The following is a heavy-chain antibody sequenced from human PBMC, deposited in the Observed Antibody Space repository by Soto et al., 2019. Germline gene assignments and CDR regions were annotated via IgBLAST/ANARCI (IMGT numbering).Heavy chain of an antibody. V-gene: IGHV3-23*01. CDR2: IGGGGTDT. CDR3: AKDAVSYNGKWDWFDS. D-gene: IGHD1-20*01. CDR1: RFTFSDFA. J-gene: IGHJ5*01. Sequence: DVQLLESGGGLVQPGGSLTLSCAASRFTFSDFAMNWVRQAPGKGLEWVSSIGGGGTDTYYADSVKCRFTISRDNSKNTLYLQMDSLRDEDTAVYYCAKDAVSYNGKWDWFDSWGQGTLVIVSS.